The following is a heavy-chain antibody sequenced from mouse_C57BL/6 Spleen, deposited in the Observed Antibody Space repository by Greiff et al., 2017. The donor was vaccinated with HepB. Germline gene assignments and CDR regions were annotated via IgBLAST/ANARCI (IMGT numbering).Heavy chain of an antibody. Sequence: QVQLQQPGAELVRPGSSVKLSCKASGYTFTSYWMDWVKQRPGQGLEWIGNIYPSDSETHYNQKFKDKATLTVDKSSSTAYMQLSSLTSEDSAVYYCARRDSYGSRDYWGQGTTLTVSS. V-gene: IGHV1-61*01. D-gene: IGHD1-1*01. CDR1: GYTFTSYW. CDR3: ARRDSYGSRDY. CDR2: IYPSDSET. J-gene: IGHJ2*01.